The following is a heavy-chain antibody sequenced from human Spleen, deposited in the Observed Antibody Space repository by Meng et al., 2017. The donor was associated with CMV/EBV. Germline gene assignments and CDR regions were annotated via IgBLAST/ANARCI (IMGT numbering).Heavy chain of an antibody. CDR3: ARRGMMTTRGYWFDP. Sequence: GESLKISCAASGFSFSNYAMHWVRQAPGKGLEWVAVISYEGSNKYYADSVKGRFTISRDNSRNTLYLQMNSLRAEDTAVYYCARRGMMTTRGYWFDPWGQGTLVTVSS. D-gene: IGHD4-17*01. CDR2: ISYEGSNK. J-gene: IGHJ5*02. V-gene: IGHV3-30*04. CDR1: GFSFSNYA.